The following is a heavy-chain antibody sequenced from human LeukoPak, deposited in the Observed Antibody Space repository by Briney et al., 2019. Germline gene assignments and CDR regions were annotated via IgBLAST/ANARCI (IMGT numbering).Heavy chain of an antibody. CDR1: GFTFRDHY. D-gene: IGHD3-10*01. V-gene: IGHV3-48*01. CDR3: ARARTVRRHYYYYMDV. J-gene: IGHJ6*03. CDR2: ISSSSSTI. Sequence: GSLRLSCDASGFTFRDHYMDWVRQAPGKGLEWVSYISSSSSTIYYADSVKGRFTISRDNAKNSLYLQMNSLRAEDTAVYYCARARTVRRHYYYYMDVWGKGTTVTVSS.